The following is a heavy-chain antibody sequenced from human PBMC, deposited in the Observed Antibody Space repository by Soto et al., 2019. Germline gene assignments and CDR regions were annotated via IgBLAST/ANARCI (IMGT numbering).Heavy chain of an antibody. J-gene: IGHJ3*02. CDR2: ISAYNGNT. Sequence: QVQLVQSGAEVKKPGASVKVSCKASGYTFTSYGISWVRQATGQGLERMGWISAYNGNTNYAQKLQGRGTMTTDTSTSTAYMELRSLRSDDTAVYYCARDSVKMGIVVVPAAFGDAFDIWGQGTMVTVSS. CDR1: GYTFTSYG. D-gene: IGHD2-2*03. V-gene: IGHV1-18*01. CDR3: ARDSVKMGIVVVPAAFGDAFDI.